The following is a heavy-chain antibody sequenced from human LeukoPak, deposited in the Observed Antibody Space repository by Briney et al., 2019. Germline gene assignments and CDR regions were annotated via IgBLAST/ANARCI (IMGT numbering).Heavy chain of an antibody. J-gene: IGHJ6*03. CDR3: ARDPLGYCSSTSCYTGGPYYYYYYMDV. CDR2: IYYSGST. Sequence: SETLSLTCTVSGGSLSSSSYYWGWIRQPPGRGLEWIGSIYYSGSTYYNPSLKSRVTISVDTSKNQFSLKLSSVTAADTAVYYCARDPLGYCSSTSCYTGGPYYYYYYMDVWGKGTTVTVSS. CDR1: GGSLSSSSYY. D-gene: IGHD2-2*02. V-gene: IGHV4-39*07.